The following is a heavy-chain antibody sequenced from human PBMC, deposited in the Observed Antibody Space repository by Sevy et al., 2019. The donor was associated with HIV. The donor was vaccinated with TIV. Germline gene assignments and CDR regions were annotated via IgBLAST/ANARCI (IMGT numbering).Heavy chain of an antibody. CDR3: ARGTVLLGIVVVPAARGWFDP. CDR2: MNPNSGNT. J-gene: IGHJ5*02. V-gene: IGHV1-8*01. D-gene: IGHD2-2*03. CDR1: GYTFTNYD. Sequence: ASVKVSCKASGYTFTNYDINWVRLATGQGLEWMGWMNPNSGNTGYAQKFQGRVTMTRNTSISTAYMELSSLRSEDTAVYYCARGTVLLGIVVVPAARGWFDPWGQGTLVTVSS.